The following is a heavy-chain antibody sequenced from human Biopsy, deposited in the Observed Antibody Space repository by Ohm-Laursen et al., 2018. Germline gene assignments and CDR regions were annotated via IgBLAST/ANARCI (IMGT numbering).Heavy chain of an antibody. Sequence: ASVKVSCKASGYTFTSYDINWVRQATGQGLEWMGWMNPNSGNTGYAQKFPGRVTMTRNTSISTAYMELSSLRSEDTAVYYCARVPSTTRSRDYWGQGTLVTVSS. V-gene: IGHV1-8*01. D-gene: IGHD2-2*01. CDR3: ARVPSTTRSRDY. CDR1: GYTFTSYD. CDR2: MNPNSGNT. J-gene: IGHJ4*02.